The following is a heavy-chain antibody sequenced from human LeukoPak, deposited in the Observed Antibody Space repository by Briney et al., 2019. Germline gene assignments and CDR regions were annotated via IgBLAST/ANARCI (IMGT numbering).Heavy chain of an antibody. J-gene: IGHJ4*02. V-gene: IGHV4-39*01. CDR2: IYYSGST. CDR3: ARHPRIAVAGTGDY. D-gene: IGHD6-19*01. CDR1: GGSISSSSYY. Sequence: SETLSLTCTVSGGSISSSSYYWGWIRQPPGKGLESIGSIYYSGSTYYNPSLKSRVTISVDTSKNQFSLKLSSVTAADTAVYYCARHPRIAVAGTGDYWGQGKLVIVTA.